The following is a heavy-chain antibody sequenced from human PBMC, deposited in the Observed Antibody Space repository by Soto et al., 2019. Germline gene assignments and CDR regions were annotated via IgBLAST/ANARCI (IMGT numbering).Heavy chain of an antibody. J-gene: IGHJ4*02. CDR3: ATGGDTAKDGY. Sequence: GGSLRLSCAGSGFAVTDNHMTWVRQAPGRWPEWVSTIYYNGNTFHADSGWGRFTISRDTSKNMLYLQLINLRAEDSAVYYCATGGDTAKDGYWGQGTLVTVSS. V-gene: IGHV3-53*01. CDR1: GFAVTDNH. CDR2: IYYNGNT. D-gene: IGHD5-18*01.